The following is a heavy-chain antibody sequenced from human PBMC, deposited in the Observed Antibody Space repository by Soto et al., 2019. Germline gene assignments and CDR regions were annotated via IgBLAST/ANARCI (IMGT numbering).Heavy chain of an antibody. D-gene: IGHD2-8*01. J-gene: IGHJ3*02. CDR2: INHSGST. V-gene: IGHV4-34*01. CDR3: ARCAQNIVPMGYAIHAFDT. Sequence: RLPLEKGLEWIGEINHSGSTNYHPSLKSRVTISVDTSKNQFSLKLSSVTAADTAVYYCARCAQNIVPMGYAIHAFDTRGQGPIVT.